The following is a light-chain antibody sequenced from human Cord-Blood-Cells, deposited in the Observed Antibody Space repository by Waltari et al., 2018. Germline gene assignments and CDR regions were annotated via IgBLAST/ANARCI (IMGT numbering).Light chain of an antibody. CDR1: QSISSY. Sequence: DIQMTQSPSSLSASVGDRVTITCRASQSISSYLNWYQQKPGKAPKLLIYAASSLQSGVPSRFSGSGSGTDFTLTISRLQPEDFATYYCQQSYSTPNFGPGTKVDIK. CDR3: QQSYSTPN. J-gene: IGKJ3*01. V-gene: IGKV1-39*01. CDR2: AAS.